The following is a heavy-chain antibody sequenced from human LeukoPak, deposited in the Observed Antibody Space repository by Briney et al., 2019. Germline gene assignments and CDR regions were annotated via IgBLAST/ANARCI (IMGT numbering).Heavy chain of an antibody. V-gene: IGHV4-59*01. CDR2: ITYSGST. Sequence: SETLSLTCTVSGGSISNYYWSWIRQPPGKGLEWIGFITYSGSTDHNPPLKSRVTISVDASKNQFSLKLTSVTAADTAVYYCVRHTTSGWYQVVYWGQGTLVTVSS. CDR1: GGSISNYY. J-gene: IGHJ4*02. D-gene: IGHD6-19*01. CDR3: VRHTTSGWYQVVY.